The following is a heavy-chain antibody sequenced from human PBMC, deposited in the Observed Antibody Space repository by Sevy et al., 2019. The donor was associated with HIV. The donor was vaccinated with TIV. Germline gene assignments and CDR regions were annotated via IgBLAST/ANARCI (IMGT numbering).Heavy chain of an antibody. CDR3: ARALYELDAFDI. D-gene: IGHD3-22*01. CDR1: GFTFSSYW. Sequence: GGSLRLSCAASGFTFSSYWMHWVRQAPGKGLVWVSRINSDGSSTSYADSVKGRFTISRDNAKNTLYLQMNSRRAEDTAVYYCARALYELDAFDIWGQGTMVTVSS. J-gene: IGHJ3*02. V-gene: IGHV3-74*01. CDR2: INSDGSST.